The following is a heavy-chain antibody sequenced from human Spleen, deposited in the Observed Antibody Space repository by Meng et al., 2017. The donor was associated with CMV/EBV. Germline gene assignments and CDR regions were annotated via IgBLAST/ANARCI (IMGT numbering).Heavy chain of an antibody. D-gene: IGHD6-19*01. CDR3: ARQYSSHFDY. J-gene: IGHJ4*02. CDR2: ISAYNGNT. Sequence: ASVKVSCKASGYTFTSYGISWVRQAPGQGLEWMGWISAYNGNTNYAQKLQGQVTIPADKSITTAYLQWSSLRASDTAIYYCARQYSSHFDYWGQGTLVTVSS. CDR1: GYTFTSYG. V-gene: IGHV1-18*01.